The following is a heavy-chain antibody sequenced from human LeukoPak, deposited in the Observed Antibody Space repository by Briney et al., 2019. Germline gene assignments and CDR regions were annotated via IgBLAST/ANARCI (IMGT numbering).Heavy chain of an antibody. Sequence: PSETLSLTCAVYGGSFSGYYWRGIRQPPGKGLEWIGEINHSGSTNYSPSLKSRVTISVDTSKNQFSLKLSSVTAADTAVYYCARGGYSRGWYGGYWGQGTLVTVSS. V-gene: IGHV4-34*01. D-gene: IGHD6-19*01. CDR3: ARGGYSRGWYGGY. CDR1: GGSFSGYY. J-gene: IGHJ4*02. CDR2: INHSGST.